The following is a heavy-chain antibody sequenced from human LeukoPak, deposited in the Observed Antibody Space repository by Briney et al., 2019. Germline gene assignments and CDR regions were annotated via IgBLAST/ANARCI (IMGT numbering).Heavy chain of an antibody. J-gene: IGHJ6*02. CDR2: ISSSSTI. CDR1: GFTFSSYS. V-gene: IGHV3-48*02. Sequence: GGSLRLSCAASGFTFSSYSMNWVRQAPGKRLEWVSDISSSSTIYYADSVKGRFTISRDNAKNSLYLQMNSLRDEDTAVYYCARDGRYYYGMDVWGQGTTVTVSS. D-gene: IGHD2-15*01. CDR3: ARDGRYYYGMDV.